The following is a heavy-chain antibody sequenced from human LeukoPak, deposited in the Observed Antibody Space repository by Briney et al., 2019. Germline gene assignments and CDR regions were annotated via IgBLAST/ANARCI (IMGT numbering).Heavy chain of an antibody. CDR3: ARVLGLRGNYFDY. V-gene: IGHV3-30*04. J-gene: IGHJ4*02. CDR1: GFTFDDYT. Sequence: GGSLRLSCAASGFTFDDYTMHWVRQAPGKGLEWVAVISYDGSNKYYADSVKGRFTISRDNAKNSLYLQMNSLRAEDTAVYYCARVLGLRGNYFDYWGQGTLVTVSS. D-gene: IGHD5/OR15-5a*01. CDR2: ISYDGSNK.